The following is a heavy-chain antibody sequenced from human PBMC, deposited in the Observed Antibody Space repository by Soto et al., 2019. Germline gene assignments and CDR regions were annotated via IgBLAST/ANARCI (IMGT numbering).Heavy chain of an antibody. D-gene: IGHD3-10*01. J-gene: IGHJ4*02. CDR3: ARGPTGWFGYDY. Sequence: DVQLVESGGGLVQPGGSLRLSCAASGFTFSSSWMHWVRQAPGKGLVWVSRINSGASTTNYADSVKGRFTISRYNAKNTLYRHMDSLTAADTAVYYCARGPTGWFGYDYWGQGTLVTVSS. CDR2: INSGASTT. CDR1: GFTFSSSW. V-gene: IGHV3-74*01.